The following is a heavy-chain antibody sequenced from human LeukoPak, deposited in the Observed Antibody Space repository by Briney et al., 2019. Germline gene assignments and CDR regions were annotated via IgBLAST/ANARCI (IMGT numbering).Heavy chain of an antibody. CDR3: ATDRYYGSGSYYKFDY. D-gene: IGHD3-10*01. Sequence: SETLSLTCAVYGGSFSGYYWTWIRQPPGKGLEWIGEINQSGGTNYNMSLKSRVTISVDPSKKQFSLKLRSVTAEDTAVYYCATDRYYGSGSYYKFDYWGQGILVTVSS. CDR2: INQSGGT. V-gene: IGHV4-34*01. J-gene: IGHJ4*02. CDR1: GGSFSGYY.